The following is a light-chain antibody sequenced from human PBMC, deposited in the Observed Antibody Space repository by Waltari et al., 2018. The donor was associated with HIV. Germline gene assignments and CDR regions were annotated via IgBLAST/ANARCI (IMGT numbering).Light chain of an antibody. J-gene: IGLJ2*01. Sequence: QSVLTQPPSVSEAPRQRVTISCSGSESNIGNNGVNWYQQIAGKPPKLLIYLDDIPPSGVSDRFSGSKSGTSASLAIRGLQSDDGADYYCAVWDDSVNGPVFGGGTKLTVL. V-gene: IGLV1-36*01. CDR2: LDD. CDR1: ESNIGNNG. CDR3: AVWDDSVNGPV.